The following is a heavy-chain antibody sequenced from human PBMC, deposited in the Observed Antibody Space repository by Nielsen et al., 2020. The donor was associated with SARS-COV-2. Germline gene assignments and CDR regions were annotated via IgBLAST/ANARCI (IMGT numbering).Heavy chain of an antibody. CDR2: INPYSGGT. J-gene: IGHJ4*02. Sequence: ASVKVSCKASGYSFTNHGFSWVRQAPGQGLEWMGRINPYSGGTNYEQKFQGTVTMTRDASISTVYMELTSDDTAVYYCASSLGGDYADYWGQGTLVTVSS. CDR1: GYSFTNHG. CDR3: ASSLGGDYADY. V-gene: IGHV1-2*06. D-gene: IGHD4-17*01.